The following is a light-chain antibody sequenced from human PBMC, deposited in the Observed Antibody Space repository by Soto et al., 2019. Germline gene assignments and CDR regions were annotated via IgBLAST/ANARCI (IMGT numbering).Light chain of an antibody. CDR1: QSTANW. Sequence: IQMTQFPATLTASVGDRVTITCRASQSTANWLAWYQQKPGKAPKVVIYDASSLGSGVPSRFSGSGSGTEFTLIISSLQPDDFATYYCQQYTSFPYSFGQGTKVDIK. CDR2: DAS. V-gene: IGKV1-5*01. J-gene: IGKJ2*03. CDR3: QQYTSFPYS.